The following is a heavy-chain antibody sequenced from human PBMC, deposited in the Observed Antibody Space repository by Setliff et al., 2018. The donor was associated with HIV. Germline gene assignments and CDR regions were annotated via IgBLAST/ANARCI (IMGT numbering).Heavy chain of an antibody. CDR2: VYASAYS. CDR1: GGSISSGSYY. D-gene: IGHD3-10*01. V-gene: IGHV4-61*02. Sequence: PSETLSLTCTVSGGSISSGSYYWNWIRQPAGKGLEWIGRVYASAYSNYNPSLKSRVTMSVDTSQNQFSLKLRSVNAADTAVYYCARDWVTRSNYYGSGSPWYFDFWGRGILVTVSS. CDR3: ARDWVTRSNYYGSGSPWYFDF. J-gene: IGHJ2*01.